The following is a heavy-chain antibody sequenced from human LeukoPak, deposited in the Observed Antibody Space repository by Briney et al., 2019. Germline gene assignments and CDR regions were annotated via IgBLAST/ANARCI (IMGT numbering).Heavy chain of an antibody. V-gene: IGHV1-46*01. CDR2: INPSGGST. Sequence: ASVKASCKASGYTFTSYYMHWVRQAPGQALEWMGIINPSGGSTSYAQKFQGRVTMTRDMSTSTVYMELSSLRSEDTAVYYCARARDGYNQLDYWGQGTLVTVSS. D-gene: IGHD5-24*01. CDR3: ARARDGYNQLDY. J-gene: IGHJ4*02. CDR1: GYTFTSYY.